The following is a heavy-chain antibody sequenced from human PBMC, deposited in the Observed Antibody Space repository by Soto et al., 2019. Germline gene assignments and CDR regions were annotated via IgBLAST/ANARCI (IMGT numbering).Heavy chain of an antibody. CDR2: IYSSGST. CDR1: GGSISSGYY. CDR3: ARGQRFSDWFDP. V-gene: IGHV4-4*07. Sequence: SETLSLTCTVSGGSISSGYYWTWIRQSDGEGLEWIGRIYSSGSTNYNPSLKSRVTISLDTSMNYFSLRLSSVTAADTAVYYCARGQRFSDWFDPWGQGTLVTVSS. D-gene: IGHD3-3*01. J-gene: IGHJ5*02.